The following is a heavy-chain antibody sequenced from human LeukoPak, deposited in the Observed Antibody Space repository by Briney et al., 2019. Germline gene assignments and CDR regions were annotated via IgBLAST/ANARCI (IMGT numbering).Heavy chain of an antibody. CDR2: IKQDGSEK. CDR1: GFTFSGYW. J-gene: IGHJ3*02. D-gene: IGHD6-13*01. Sequence: GGSLRLSCAASGFTFSGYWMSWVRQAPGKGLESVANIKQDGSEKYYVDSVKGRFTISRDNAKNSLFLQMNSLRAEDTAVYYCARDWQWQQLDGDAFDIWGQGTMVTVSS. CDR3: ARDWQWQQLDGDAFDI. V-gene: IGHV3-7*04.